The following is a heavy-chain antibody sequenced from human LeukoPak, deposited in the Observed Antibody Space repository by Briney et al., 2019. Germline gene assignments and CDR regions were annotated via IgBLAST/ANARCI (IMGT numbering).Heavy chain of an antibody. V-gene: IGHV3-30*18. CDR2: ISYDGSNK. Sequence: QPGRSLRLSCAASGFTFSSYGMRWVRQAPGKGLEWVAVISYDGSNKYYADSVKGRFTISRDNSKNTLYLQMNSLRAEDTAVYYCAKDRKVVVVAATFDYWGQGTLVTVSS. D-gene: IGHD2-15*01. J-gene: IGHJ4*02. CDR3: AKDRKVVVVAATFDY. CDR1: GFTFSSYG.